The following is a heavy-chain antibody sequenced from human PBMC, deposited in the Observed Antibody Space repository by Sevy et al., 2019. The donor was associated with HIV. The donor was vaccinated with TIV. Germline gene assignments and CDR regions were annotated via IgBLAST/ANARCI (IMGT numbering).Heavy chain of an antibody. J-gene: IGHJ4*02. Sequence: GGSLRLPCAASGFSLNTYWMSWVRQAPGKGLEWVANIKQDGSVTYYVDSVKGRFTISRDNARNFLFLQMNGLRAVDTARYYCVRAVAADGSFWGQGTLVTVSS. CDR1: GFSLNTYW. CDR3: VRAVAADGSF. CDR2: IKQDGSVT. V-gene: IGHV3-7*01. D-gene: IGHD6-13*01.